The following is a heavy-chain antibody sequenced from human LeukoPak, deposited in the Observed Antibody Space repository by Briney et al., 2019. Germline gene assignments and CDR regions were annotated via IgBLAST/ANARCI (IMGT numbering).Heavy chain of an antibody. D-gene: IGHD1-14*01. CDR2: INHSGST. CDR1: GGSFSGYY. J-gene: IGHJ5*02. Sequence: SETLSLTCAVYGGSFSGYYWSWIRQPPGKGLEWIGEINHSGSTDYNPSLKSRVTISLDTSKNQFSLKLTPVTAADTAVYYCARDTYNRNVDVFDPWGQGTLVTVSS. V-gene: IGHV4-34*01. CDR3: ARDTYNRNVDVFDP.